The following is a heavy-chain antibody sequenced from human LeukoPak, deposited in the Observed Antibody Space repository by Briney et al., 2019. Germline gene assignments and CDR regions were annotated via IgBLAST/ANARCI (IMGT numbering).Heavy chain of an antibody. D-gene: IGHD1-1*01. CDR2: IKSKSDGETT. J-gene: IGHJ4*02. Sequence: PGGSLRLSCAASGITFSNAWMSWVRQAPGKGLEWVGRIKSKSDGETTDYAAPVKGRFTISRDDSKNTLYLQMSSLKTEDTAMYYCATYRWYSDYWGQGVLVTVSS. CDR1: GITFSNAW. V-gene: IGHV3-15*01. CDR3: ATYRWYSDY.